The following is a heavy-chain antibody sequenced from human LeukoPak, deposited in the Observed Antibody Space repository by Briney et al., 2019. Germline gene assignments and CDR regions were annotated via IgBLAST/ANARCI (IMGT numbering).Heavy chain of an antibody. CDR3: ARDPLDISRWTNAFDI. Sequence: GGSLRLSCAASGFTFDDYAMHWVRQAPGKALEWVAYISYNGNNKYEDSVKGRFTISRDNSKSTLHLQMNGLRAEDTAVYYCARDPLDISRWTNAFDIWGQGTTVIVSS. D-gene: IGHD5-12*01. CDR2: ISYNGNN. CDR1: GFTFDDYA. J-gene: IGHJ3*02. V-gene: IGHV3-30*03.